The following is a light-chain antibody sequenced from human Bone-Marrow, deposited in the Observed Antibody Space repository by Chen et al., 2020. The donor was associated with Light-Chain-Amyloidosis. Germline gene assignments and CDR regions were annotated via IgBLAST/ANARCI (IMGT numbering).Light chain of an antibody. Sequence: SYDLSQPPSVSVSPGQTSRLTCSGDDLPTKYAYWSQQNPGQAPVLVIHRDTERPSGISERFSGSSSGTTATLTISGVQAEDEADYHCQSADSSGTYEVIFGGGTKLTVL. J-gene: IGLJ2*01. CDR1: DLPTKY. CDR3: QSADSSGTYEVI. CDR2: RDT. V-gene: IGLV3-25*03.